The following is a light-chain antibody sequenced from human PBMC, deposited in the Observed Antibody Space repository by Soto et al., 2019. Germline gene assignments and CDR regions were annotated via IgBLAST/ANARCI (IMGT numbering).Light chain of an antibody. CDR1: QSVSSN. CDR3: QHYGSSWT. Sequence: EIVLTQSPGTLSLSPGERATLSCRASQSVSSNLAWYQQKPGQAPRLLIYGASNRATGIPDRFSGSGSGTDFILTISRLEPEDFAVYYCQHYGSSWTFGQGTKVDIK. J-gene: IGKJ1*01. CDR2: GAS. V-gene: IGKV3-20*01.